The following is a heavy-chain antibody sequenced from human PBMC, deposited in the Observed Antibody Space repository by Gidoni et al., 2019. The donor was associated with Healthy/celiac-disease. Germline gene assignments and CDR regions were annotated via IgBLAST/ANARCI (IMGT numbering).Heavy chain of an antibody. CDR1: GFTFSSYD. CDR3: AREGWEGAFDI. J-gene: IGHJ3*02. V-gene: IGHV3-33*01. Sequence: QVQLVESGGGVVQPGRSLSISCAASGFTFSSYDMHWVRQAPGKGLEWVAVIWYDGSNKYYADAVKGRFTISRDNSKNTLYLQMNSLRAEDTAVYYCAREGWEGAFDIWGQGTMVTVSS. CDR2: IWYDGSNK. D-gene: IGHD1-26*01.